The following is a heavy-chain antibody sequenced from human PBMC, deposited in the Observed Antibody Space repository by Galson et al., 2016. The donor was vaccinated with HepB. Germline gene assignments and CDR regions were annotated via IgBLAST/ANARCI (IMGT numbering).Heavy chain of an antibody. Sequence: SETLSLTCSVSGDSITNTFWWSWVRRSPGKGLEWIGEIYHNGDTNYSPSLKSRVSISVDKSKNQFSLKLTSVTTADTTIYYCARHGDGGWIKFDNWGQGTLVTVSS. D-gene: IGHD4-17*01. V-gene: IGHV4-4*02. J-gene: IGHJ4*02. CDR1: GDSITNTFW. CDR2: IYHNGDT. CDR3: ARHGDGGWIKFDN.